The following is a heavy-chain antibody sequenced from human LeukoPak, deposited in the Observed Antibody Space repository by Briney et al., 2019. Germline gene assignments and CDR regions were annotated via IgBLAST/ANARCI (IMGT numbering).Heavy chain of an antibody. CDR1: GFIFSNYA. J-gene: IGHJ4*02. CDR2: ISSRGDST. D-gene: IGHD6-19*01. CDR3: VKGPRPDITVAHTVEN. V-gene: IGHV3-23*01. Sequence: GGSLRLSCAASGFIFSNYAMSWVRQVPGRGLEWVSTISSRGDSTYVADSVKGRFTISRDNSKTSLYLQMNTVRAEDTAVYYCVKGPRPDITVAHTVENWGQGTLVTVSS.